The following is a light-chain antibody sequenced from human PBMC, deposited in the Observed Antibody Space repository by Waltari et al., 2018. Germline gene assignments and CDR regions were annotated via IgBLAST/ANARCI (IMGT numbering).Light chain of an antibody. CDR2: GKE. CDR3: HSRKGRDNQVV. Sequence: SSELTQGPDVSVALGQTVKITCQGDSLSTSYASWYQVKPGQAPLLVLFGKEKRPPGIPDRISGYSSGTTSSLTITGAQAEDEADYYCHSRKGRDNQVVFGGGTKLTVL. CDR1: SLSTSY. J-gene: IGLJ3*02. V-gene: IGLV3-19*01.